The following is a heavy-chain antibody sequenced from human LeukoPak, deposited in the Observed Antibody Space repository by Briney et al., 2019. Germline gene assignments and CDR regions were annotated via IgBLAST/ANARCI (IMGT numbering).Heavy chain of an antibody. D-gene: IGHD3-3*02. J-gene: IGHJ2*01. CDR3: ARVGDHFHWYLDL. V-gene: IGHV3-53*01. CDR1: GFSVSLNY. Sequence: GGSLRLSCAASGFSVSLNYMNWVRQAPGKGLEWVSILYSGSDTYYADSVKGRFTISRDSSKNMLFLHMNSLRAEDAAVYYCARVGDHFHWYLDLWGRGTLVTVPS. CDR2: LYSGSDT.